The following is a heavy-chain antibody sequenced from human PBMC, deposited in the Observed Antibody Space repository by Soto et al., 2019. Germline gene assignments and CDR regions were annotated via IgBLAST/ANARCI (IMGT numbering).Heavy chain of an antibody. V-gene: IGHV1-69*13. Sequence: PSVKVSCKASGVTFNRQDMRWVRQAPGQGLEWMGGIIPMFGTPHYAEKFQDRVTITADESTGTAYLELSSLTSEDTAVYYWATSEGRDGYSFDYWGPGTLVTVSS. J-gene: IGHJ4*02. CDR2: IIPMFGTP. CDR1: GVTFNRQD. CDR3: ATSEGRDGYSFDY. D-gene: IGHD5-12*01.